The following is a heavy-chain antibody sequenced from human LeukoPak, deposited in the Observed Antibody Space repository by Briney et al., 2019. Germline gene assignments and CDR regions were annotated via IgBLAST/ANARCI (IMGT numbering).Heavy chain of an antibody. CDR1: GGSISSSSYY. D-gene: IGHD2-2*01. J-gene: IGHJ4*02. V-gene: IGHV4-39*01. CDR3: ARRRSIRGNYFDY. CDR2: IYYSGST. Sequence: SETLSLTCTVSGGSISSSSYYWGWIRQPPGKGLEWIGSIYYSGSTYYNPSFKNRLTISVDTSKNQFSLKLSSVTAADTAVYYCARRRSIRGNYFDYWGQGTLVTVSS.